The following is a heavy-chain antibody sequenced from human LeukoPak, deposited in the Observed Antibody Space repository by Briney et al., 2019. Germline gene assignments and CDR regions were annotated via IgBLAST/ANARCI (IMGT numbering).Heavy chain of an antibody. D-gene: IGHD2-2*01. Sequence: SQTLSLTCTVSGGSISSGGYYWSWIRQHPGKGLEWIGYIYYSGSTYYNPSLKSRVTISVDTSKNQFSLKLSSVTAADTAVYYCARAEAAASGCWFDPWGQGTLVTASS. CDR2: IYYSGST. CDR1: GGSISSGGYY. J-gene: IGHJ5*02. V-gene: IGHV4-31*03. CDR3: ARAEAAASGCWFDP.